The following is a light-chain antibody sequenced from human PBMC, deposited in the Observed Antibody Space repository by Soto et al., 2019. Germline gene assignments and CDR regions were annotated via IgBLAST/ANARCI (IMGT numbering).Light chain of an antibody. Sequence: DIQMTQSPSTLSASVGDRLTITCRASQSISSWLAWYQQKPGKAPKLLIYDASSLESGVPSRFSGSGSGPEFTLTIRSLQPDEFATYYCQQYNSYSQTFGQGTKVDIK. CDR1: QSISSW. CDR2: DAS. J-gene: IGKJ1*01. V-gene: IGKV1-5*01. CDR3: QQYNSYSQT.